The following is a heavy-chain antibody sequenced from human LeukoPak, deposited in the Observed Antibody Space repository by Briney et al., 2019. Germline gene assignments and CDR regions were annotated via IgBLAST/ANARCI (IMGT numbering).Heavy chain of an antibody. CDR2: VHHSGNT. CDR1: GGSISSSYW. J-gene: IGHJ5*02. V-gene: IGHV4-4*02. CDR3: ASSNNYVWFDP. D-gene: IGHD4-11*01. Sequence: SGTLSLTCAVSGGSISSSYWWSWVRQPPGKGLEWIGEVHHSGNTKYSPSFRSRVTMSVDNSKNQFSLELSTVTAADTAVYYCASSNNYVWFDPWGQGALVTVSS.